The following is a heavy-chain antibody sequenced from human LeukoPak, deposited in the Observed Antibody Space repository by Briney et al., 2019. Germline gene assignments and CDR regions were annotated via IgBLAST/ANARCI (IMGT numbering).Heavy chain of an antibody. CDR1: GYTFTSYY. V-gene: IGHV1-46*01. D-gene: IGHD2-2*01. CDR3: ARGGAGMPWGDWFDP. CDR2: INPSGGST. Sequence: ASVKVSCKASGYTFTSYYMHWVRQAPGQGLEWMGIINPSGGSTSYAQKFQGRVTMTRDTSTSTVYMELSSLRSEDTAVYYCARGGAGMPWGDWFDPWGQGTLVTVSS. J-gene: IGHJ5*02.